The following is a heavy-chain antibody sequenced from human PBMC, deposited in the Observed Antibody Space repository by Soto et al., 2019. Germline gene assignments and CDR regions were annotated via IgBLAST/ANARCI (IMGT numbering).Heavy chain of an antibody. CDR3: AKGEVSYGYLSAY. CDR2: ITTSGSST. J-gene: IGHJ4*02. Sequence: EVQLLESGGGLVQPGGSLRLSCAASGFTFSSYAMSWVRQAPGKGLEWVSAITTSGSSTYYAGSVKGRFTVSRDNSKHTRYLRMNSLRAEDTAVYYCAKGEVSYGYLSAYWGQGTLVTVSS. V-gene: IGHV3-23*01. CDR1: GFTFSSYA. D-gene: IGHD5-18*01.